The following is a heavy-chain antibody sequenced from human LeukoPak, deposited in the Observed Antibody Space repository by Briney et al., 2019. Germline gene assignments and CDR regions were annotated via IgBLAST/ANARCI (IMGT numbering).Heavy chain of an antibody. Sequence: PGGSLRLSCAASGFTFSSYAMSWVRQAPGKGLEWVSAIGASGSSTYYADSVKGQFTISRDNSKSTLYLQMNSLRAEDTAVYYCAKEGSSGWPGYFDYWGQGTLVTVSS. J-gene: IGHJ4*02. V-gene: IGHV3-23*01. CDR2: IGASGSST. CDR3: AKEGSSGWPGYFDY. CDR1: GFTFSSYA. D-gene: IGHD6-19*01.